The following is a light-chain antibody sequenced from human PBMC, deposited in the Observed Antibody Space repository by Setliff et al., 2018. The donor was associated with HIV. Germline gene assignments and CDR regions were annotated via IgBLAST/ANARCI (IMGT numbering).Light chain of an antibody. CDR3: CSYAGSSNCV. CDR1: SSDVGGYNY. J-gene: IGLJ1*01. CDR2: DVS. V-gene: IGLV2-11*01. Sequence: QSALTQPRSVSGSPGQPVTISCTGTSSDVGGYNYVSWYQQHPGKAPKLMIYDVSKRPSGVPDRFSGSKSGNTASLTISGLQAEDEADYYCCSYAGSSNCVFGTGTKV.